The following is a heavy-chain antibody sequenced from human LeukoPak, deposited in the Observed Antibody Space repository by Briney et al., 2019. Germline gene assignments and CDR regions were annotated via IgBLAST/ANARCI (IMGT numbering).Heavy chain of an antibody. J-gene: IGHJ5*02. CDR2: IYYSGST. D-gene: IGHD3-9*01. CDR3: ARQTGYYDWFDP. CDR1: GDSISSSSYY. Sequence: PSETLSLTCTVSGDSISSSSYYWGWIRQPPGKGLEWIGSIYYSGSTYYNPSLKSRVTISVDTSKNQFSLKLGSVTAADTAVYYCARQTGYYDWFDPWGQGTLVTVSS. V-gene: IGHV4-39*01.